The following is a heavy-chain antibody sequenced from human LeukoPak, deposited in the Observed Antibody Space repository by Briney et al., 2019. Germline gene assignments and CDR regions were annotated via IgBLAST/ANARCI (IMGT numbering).Heavy chain of an antibody. D-gene: IGHD1-26*01. CDR1: GFALSGYA. V-gene: IGHV3-23*01. CDR3: AKVHYTASFPGSFPGRNYFDS. Sequence: GGSLGLSCTVCGFALSGYAMSWVRQAPGKGPEWVSSIGARGDVTYSADSVKGRFTISRDNSKRTLFLRMNSLRAEDTAVYYCAKVHYTASFPGSFPGRNYFDSWGQGSLVTVSP. J-gene: IGHJ4*02. CDR2: IGARGDVT.